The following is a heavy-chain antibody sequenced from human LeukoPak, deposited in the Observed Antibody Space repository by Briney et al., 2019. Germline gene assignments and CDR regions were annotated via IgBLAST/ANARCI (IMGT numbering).Heavy chain of an antibody. V-gene: IGHV3-7*01. J-gene: IGHJ5*02. CDR3: ARGFEASPNWFDP. Sequence: GGSLRLSCAASGFTLSSYQMNWVRQAPGKGLEWVANIKQDGSEQYYVDFVKGRFTISRDNAKNSLYLQMNSLRVDDTAVYYCARGFEASPNWFDPWGQGTLVTVSS. CDR2: IKQDGSEQ. CDR1: GFTLSSYQ.